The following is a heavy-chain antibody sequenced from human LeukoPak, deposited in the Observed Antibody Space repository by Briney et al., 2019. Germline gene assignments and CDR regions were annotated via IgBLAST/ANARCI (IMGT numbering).Heavy chain of an antibody. V-gene: IGHV1-3*01. CDR1: GYTFTTYA. J-gene: IGHJ3*02. CDR2: INAGNGNT. CDR3: ARDGHFNYDILTGPDAFDI. Sequence: ASVKVSCKTSGYTFTTYAIHWVRQAPGRRLEWMGWINAGNGNTKYSQKFQGRVTITRDTSASTAYMELSSLRSEDTAVYYCARDGHFNYDILTGPDAFDIWGQGTMVTVSS. D-gene: IGHD3-9*01.